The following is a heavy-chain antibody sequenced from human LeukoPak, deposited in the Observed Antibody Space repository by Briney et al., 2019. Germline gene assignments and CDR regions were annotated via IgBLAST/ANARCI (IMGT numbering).Heavy chain of an antibody. CDR2: IYYSGST. CDR1: GGSISSSSYY. J-gene: IGHJ5*02. Sequence: SETLSLTCTVSGGSISSSSYYWGWIRQPPGKGLEWIGSIYYSGSTYYNPSLKSRVTISVDTSKNQFSLELSSVTAADTAVYYCARLRWSWFDPWGQGTLVTVSS. V-gene: IGHV4-39*01. CDR3: ARLRWSWFDP. D-gene: IGHD5-24*01.